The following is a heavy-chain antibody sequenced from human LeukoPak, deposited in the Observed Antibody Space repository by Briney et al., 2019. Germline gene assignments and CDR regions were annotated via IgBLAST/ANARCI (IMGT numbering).Heavy chain of an antibody. Sequence: GGSLRLSCAASGFTFSSYSMNWFRQAPGGGLEWGSYISSLSGTIYYAYSVKGRFTISRENAKNTLYLQMKSLRGEDTAVYYCAREGMALVNFDYWGQGTLVTVSS. V-gene: IGHV3-48*04. CDR2: ISSLSGTI. D-gene: IGHD4-23*01. CDR3: AREGMALVNFDY. J-gene: IGHJ4*02. CDR1: GFTFSSYS.